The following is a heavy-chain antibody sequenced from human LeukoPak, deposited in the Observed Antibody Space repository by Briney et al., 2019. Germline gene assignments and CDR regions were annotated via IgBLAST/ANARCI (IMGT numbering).Heavy chain of an antibody. CDR2: IIPIFGTA. CDR3: ARGPSIAVAGYYFDY. Sequence: SVKVSCKASGGTFSSYAISWVRQAPGQGLEWMGGIIPIFGTASYAQKFQGRVTITADESTSTAYMELSSLRSEDTAVYYCARGPSIAVAGYYFDYWGQGTLVTVSS. CDR1: GGTFSSYA. V-gene: IGHV1-69*01. J-gene: IGHJ4*02. D-gene: IGHD6-19*01.